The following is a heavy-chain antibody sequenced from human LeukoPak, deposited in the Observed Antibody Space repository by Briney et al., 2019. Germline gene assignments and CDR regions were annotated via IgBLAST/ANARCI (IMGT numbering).Heavy chain of an antibody. V-gene: IGHV1-46*01. Sequence: ASVKVSCKASGYTFSSFYLHWVRQAPGHGLEWMGVINPSDGSRRYAQNFQDRVIMTRDTSTSTVYMELRSLRSEDTAVYYCARDGIHGVVASAPQGHWFDPWGQGTLVAVSA. J-gene: IGHJ5*02. CDR1: GYTFSSFY. CDR3: ARDGIHGVVASAPQGHWFDP. D-gene: IGHD2-15*01. CDR2: INPSDGSR.